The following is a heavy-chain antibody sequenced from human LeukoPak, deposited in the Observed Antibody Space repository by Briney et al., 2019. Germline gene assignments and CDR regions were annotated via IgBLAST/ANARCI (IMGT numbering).Heavy chain of an antibody. V-gene: IGHV1-69*04. J-gene: IGHJ5*02. Sequence: SVKVSCKASGGTFSSYAISWVRQAPGQGLEWMGRIIPILGIANYAQKFQGRVTITADKSTSTAYMELSSLRSEDTAVYCCARGGQGWYHEPFDPWGQGTLVTVSS. CDR1: GGTFSSYA. D-gene: IGHD2-15*01. CDR3: ARGGQGWYHEPFDP. CDR2: IIPILGIA.